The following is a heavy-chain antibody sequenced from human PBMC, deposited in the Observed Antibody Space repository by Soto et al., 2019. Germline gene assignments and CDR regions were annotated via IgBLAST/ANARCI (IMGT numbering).Heavy chain of an antibody. CDR1: GFTVSSNS. V-gene: IGHV3-66*01. Sequence: EVQLVESGGGLVQPGGSLRLSCAASGFTVSSNSMSWVRQAPGKGLEWVSVIYSGGTTYYADSVKGRFTISRDNSKNTLYLQMNSLRAEDTAVYYCARGPTLSYSFDYWGQGTLVTVSS. CDR3: ARGPTLSYSFDY. J-gene: IGHJ4*02. CDR2: IYSGGTT.